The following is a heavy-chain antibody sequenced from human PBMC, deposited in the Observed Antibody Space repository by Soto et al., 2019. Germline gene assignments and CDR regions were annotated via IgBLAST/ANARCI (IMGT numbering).Heavy chain of an antibody. CDR3: ARYFDRGDYYLDY. CDR2: INAGNGYT. CDR1: GYTFSRYT. Sequence: ASVKVSCKASGYTFSRYTMHWVRQAPGQRLEWMGWINAGNGYTKYSQNFQGRITITRDKSATTVYMELSSLRSEDTAVYYCARYFDRGDYYLDYWGQGTLVTVSS. J-gene: IGHJ4*02. D-gene: IGHD3-22*01. V-gene: IGHV1-3*01.